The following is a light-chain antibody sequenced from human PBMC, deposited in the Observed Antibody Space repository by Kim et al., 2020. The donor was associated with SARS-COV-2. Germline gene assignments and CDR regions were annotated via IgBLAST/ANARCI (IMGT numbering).Light chain of an antibody. Sequence: EIVLTQSPGTLSLSPGERATLSCRASQSVSSSYLAWYQQKPGQAPRLLIYGASSRDTGIPDRFSGSGSGTDFTLTISRLEPEDFAVYYCQQYGSSPPWTFGQGTKVDIK. CDR3: QQYGSSPPWT. CDR2: GAS. J-gene: IGKJ1*01. V-gene: IGKV3-20*01. CDR1: QSVSSSY.